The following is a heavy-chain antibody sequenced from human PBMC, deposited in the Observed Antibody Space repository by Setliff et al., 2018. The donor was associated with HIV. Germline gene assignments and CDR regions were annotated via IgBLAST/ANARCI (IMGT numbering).Heavy chain of an antibody. Sequence: GGSLRLSCAASGFTFSSYWMSWVRQAPGKGLEWVANIKQDGSAKYYVDSVKGRFTISRDNSKNTVFLQMNSLSAEDTAVYYCARDRQIAAAGRSNNYYGMDVWGQGTTVTVSS. J-gene: IGHJ6*02. CDR1: GFTFSSYW. V-gene: IGHV3-7*03. CDR3: ARDRQIAAAGRSNNYYGMDV. D-gene: IGHD6-13*01. CDR2: IKQDGSAK.